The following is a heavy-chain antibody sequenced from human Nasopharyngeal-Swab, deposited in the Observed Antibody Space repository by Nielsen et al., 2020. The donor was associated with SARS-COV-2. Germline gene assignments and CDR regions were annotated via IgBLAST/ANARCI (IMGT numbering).Heavy chain of an antibody. D-gene: IGHD1-7*01. V-gene: IGHV3-9*01. J-gene: IGHJ4*02. CDR2: ISWNSGSI. Sequence: SLKISCAASGFTFDDYAMHWVRQAPGKGLEWVSGISWNSGSIGYADSVKGRFTISRDNAKNSLYLQMNSLRAEDTAVYYCARFGALPKDRAELALDYWGQGTLVTVSS. CDR1: GFTFDDYA. CDR3: ARFGALPKDRAELALDY.